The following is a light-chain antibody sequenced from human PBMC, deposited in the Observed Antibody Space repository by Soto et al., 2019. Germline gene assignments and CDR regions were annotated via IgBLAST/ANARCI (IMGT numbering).Light chain of an antibody. CDR1: QSISSW. CDR2: KAS. J-gene: IGKJ1*01. CDR3: QQYNNYPWT. V-gene: IGKV1-5*03. Sequence: DIQMTQSPSTLSASVGDRVTITCRASQSISSWLAWYQQKPGKAPKLLIYKASSLESGVPSRFIGRGSGTEFTLTISSLQHDDFATYYCQQYNNYPWTFGQGTKVEIK.